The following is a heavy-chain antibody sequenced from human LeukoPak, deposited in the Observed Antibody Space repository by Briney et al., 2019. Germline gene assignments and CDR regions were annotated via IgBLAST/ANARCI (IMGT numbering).Heavy chain of an antibody. Sequence: RASVKVSCEASGYTFTSYYMHWVRQAPGQGLEWMGIINPSGGSTSYAQKFQGRVTMTEDTSTDTAYMELSSLRSEDTAVYYCATAPRQWLVLSVGQTFDYWGQGTLVTVSS. CDR2: INPSGGST. CDR3: ATAPRQWLVLSVGQTFDY. V-gene: IGHV1-46*01. D-gene: IGHD6-19*01. CDR1: GYTFTSYY. J-gene: IGHJ4*02.